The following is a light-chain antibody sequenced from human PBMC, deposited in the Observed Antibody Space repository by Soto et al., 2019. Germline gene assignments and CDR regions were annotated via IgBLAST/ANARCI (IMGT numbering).Light chain of an antibody. V-gene: IGKV3-20*01. CDR3: QQYSISPIT. CDR2: GAS. CDR1: QSVSSNY. J-gene: IGKJ5*01. Sequence: EIVLTQSPGTLSLSPGERATLSCRASQSVSSNYLAWYQQKPGQAPRLLIYGASSGATGIPDRFSGSGSGTDFTLTISRLEPEDFAVYYCQQYSISPITFGQGTRLEIK.